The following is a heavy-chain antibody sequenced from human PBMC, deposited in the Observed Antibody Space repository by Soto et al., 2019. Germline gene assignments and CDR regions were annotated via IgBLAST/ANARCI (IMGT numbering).Heavy chain of an antibody. CDR1: GYTFNNYG. V-gene: IGHV3-30*18. J-gene: IGHJ6*01. CDR2: ISNDGSNK. CDR3: TKDGRFGSDGSRYYYFYGMDG. D-gene: IGHD2-15*01. Sequence: GCSLRLSSAASGYTFNNYGMNQVRLAPGKGLEWVAIISNDGSNKYYIESVRGRFTISRDNSENLLSLQMNSLRVEDTAVHFCTKDGRFGSDGSRYYYFYGMDGRRQGTTVTVSS.